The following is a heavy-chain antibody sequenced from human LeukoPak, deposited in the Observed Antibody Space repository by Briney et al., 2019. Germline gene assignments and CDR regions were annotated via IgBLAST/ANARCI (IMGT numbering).Heavy chain of an antibody. D-gene: IGHD3-10*01. CDR2: IYYSGST. V-gene: IGHV4-59*12. J-gene: IGHJ5*02. CDR3: ARDSFGELGWFDP. Sequence: PSETLSLTCTVSGDSFSSYYWSWIRQPPGKGLDWIGYIYYSGSTNYNPSLKSRVTISVDTSKNQFSLKLSFVTAADTAVYYCARDSFGELGWFDPWGQGTLVTVSS. CDR1: GDSFSSYY.